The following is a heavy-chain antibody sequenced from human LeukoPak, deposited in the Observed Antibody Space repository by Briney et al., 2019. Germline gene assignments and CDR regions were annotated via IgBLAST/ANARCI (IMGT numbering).Heavy chain of an antibody. J-gene: IGHJ4*02. V-gene: IGHV3-23*01. Sequence: GGSLRLSCAASGFTFSSYAMSWVRQAPGKGLEWVSSISGSGGSTYYADSVKGRFTISRDNSKNTLYLQLNSLRAEDTAVYYCAKGLLWFGDRRCFDYWGQGTLVTVSS. D-gene: IGHD3-10*01. CDR1: GFTFSSYA. CDR2: ISGSGGST. CDR3: AKGLLWFGDRRCFDY.